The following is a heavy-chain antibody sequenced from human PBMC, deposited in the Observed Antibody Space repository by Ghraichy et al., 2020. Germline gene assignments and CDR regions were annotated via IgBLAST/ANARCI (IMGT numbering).Heavy chain of an antibody. J-gene: IGHJ6*02. D-gene: IGHD5-18*01. V-gene: IGHV4-34*01. CDR3: ARVGQLWLPGYYYYYGMDV. Sequence: SETLSLTCAVYGGSFSGYYWSWIRQPPGKGLEWIGEINHSGSTNYNPSLKSRVTISVDTSKNQFSLNLSSVTAADTAVYYCARVGQLWLPGYYYYYGMDVWGQGTTVTVSS. CDR1: GGSFSGYY. CDR2: INHSGST.